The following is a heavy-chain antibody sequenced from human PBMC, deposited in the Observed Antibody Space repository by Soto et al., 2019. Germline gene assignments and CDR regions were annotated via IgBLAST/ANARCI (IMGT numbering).Heavy chain of an antibody. CDR1: GFSFSYYA. J-gene: IGHJ4*02. V-gene: IGHV3-30-3*01. CDR2: TSYDGSQK. CDR3: ARDKGPAVVVPDFEF. D-gene: IGHD3-22*01. Sequence: QVQLVESGGGVVQPGRSLRLSCAASGFSFSYYAMHWVRQAPGKGLEWVAVTSYDGSQKYYADSVKGRFTISRDNAKKTLYLQMNSLRADDTAVYYCARDKGPAVVVPDFEFWGQGTLVTVSS.